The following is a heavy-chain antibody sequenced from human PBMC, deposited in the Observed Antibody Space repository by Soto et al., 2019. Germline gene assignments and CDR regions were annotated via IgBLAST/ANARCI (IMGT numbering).Heavy chain of an antibody. V-gene: IGHV4-61*08. J-gene: IGHJ4*02. CDR1: GGSISSGGYY. CDR2: IYYSGRT. CDR3: ARGVYGAYLDY. Sequence: SETLSLTCTVSGGSISSGGYYWSWIRQHPGKGLEWIGYIYYSGRTEYKPSLASRVTLSLDSSQNQFSLTLRSVTTADRALYFCARGVYGAYLDYWGQGIPVTVSS. D-gene: IGHD3-10*01.